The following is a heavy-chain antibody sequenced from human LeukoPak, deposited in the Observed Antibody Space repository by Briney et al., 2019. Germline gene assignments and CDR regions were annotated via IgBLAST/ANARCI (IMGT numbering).Heavy chain of an antibody. CDR2: ISGNGGRT. CDR1: GFTFSSYA. J-gene: IGHJ6*02. V-gene: IGHV3-23*01. D-gene: IGHD2-15*01. CDR3: AKWDGGCSGRSCLSSNYGVDV. Sequence: GGSLRLSCAASGFTFSSYAMNWVRQAPGKGLEWVSTISGNGGRTYYADSVKGRFTISRDNSKNTLYLQMNSLRAADTAVYYCAKWDGGCSGRSCLSSNYGVDVWGQGTTVTVSS.